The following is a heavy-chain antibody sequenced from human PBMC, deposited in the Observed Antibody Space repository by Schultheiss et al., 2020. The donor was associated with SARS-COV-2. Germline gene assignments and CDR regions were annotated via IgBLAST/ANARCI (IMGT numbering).Heavy chain of an antibody. D-gene: IGHD1-14*01. V-gene: IGHV4-39*07. CDR3: ASFSNPPQFGY. Sequence: SETLSLTCTVSGGSISSTYSYWGWIRQPPGKGLEWIGSIYYSGTTYYTYYNPSLKSRVTISVDTSKNQFSLKLSSVTAADTAVYYCASFSNPPQFGYWGQGTLVTVSS. CDR1: GGSISSTYSY. J-gene: IGHJ4*02. CDR2: IYYSGTT.